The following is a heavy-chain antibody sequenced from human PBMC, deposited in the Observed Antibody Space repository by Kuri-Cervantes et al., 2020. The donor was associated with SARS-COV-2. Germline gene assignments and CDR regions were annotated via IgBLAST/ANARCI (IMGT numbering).Heavy chain of an antibody. J-gene: IGHJ6*02. CDR3: ARDPRKTIFGVVIYYYGMDV. CDR1: GYSISSGYY. Sequence: GSLRLSCAVSGYSISSGYYWGWIRQPPGKGLEWIGSIYHSGSTYYNPSLKSRVTISVDTSKNQFSLKLNSVTPEDTAVYYCARDPRKTIFGVVIYYYGMDVWGQGTTVTVSS. D-gene: IGHD3-3*01. V-gene: IGHV4-38-2*02. CDR2: IYHSGST.